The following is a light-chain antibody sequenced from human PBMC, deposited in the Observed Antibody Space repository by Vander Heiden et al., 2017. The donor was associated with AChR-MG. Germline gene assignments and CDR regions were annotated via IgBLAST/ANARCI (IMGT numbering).Light chain of an antibody. CDR2: TAS. V-gene: IGKV1-39*01. CDR1: QSISSY. CDR3: QQSYRTPFT. Sequence: DIQMTQSPSSLSAFVGDRVIITCRASQSISSYLNWYQLKPGKAPKLLIYTASSLQSGVPSRFSGSGSGTDFTLTISSLQPEDFATYYCQQSYRTPFTFGPGTKVDIK. J-gene: IGKJ3*01.